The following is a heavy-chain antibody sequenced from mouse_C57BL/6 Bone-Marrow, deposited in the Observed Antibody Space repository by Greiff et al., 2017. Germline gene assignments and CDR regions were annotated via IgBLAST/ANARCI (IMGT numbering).Heavy chain of an antibody. CDR1: GYTFTSYG. D-gene: IGHD1-1*01. Sequence: VQLQQSGAELARPGASVKLSCKASGYTFTSYGISWVKQRTGQGLEWIGEIYPRSGNTYYNEKFKGKATLTADKSSRTAYIELSSLTSEDSAFYFCARYYYGSSYYFDYWGQGTTLTVSS. V-gene: IGHV1-81*01. J-gene: IGHJ2*01. CDR2: IYPRSGNT. CDR3: ARYYYGSSYYFDY.